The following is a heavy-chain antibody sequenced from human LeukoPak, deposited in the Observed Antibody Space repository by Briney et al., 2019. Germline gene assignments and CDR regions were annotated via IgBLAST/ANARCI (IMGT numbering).Heavy chain of an antibody. CDR3: VRGQGYCSDIRCSPGYYMDV. V-gene: IGHV3-21*01. Sequence: GGSLRLSCAASGFTFSSYWMDWVRQAPGRGLEWISRISSSGSLINYADSVKGRFTISRDNAKNSMYLQMNSLRVDDTAVYYCVRGQGYCSDIRCSPGYYMDVWGKGTTGNVSS. CDR2: ISSSGSLI. D-gene: IGHD2-2*01. CDR1: GFTFSSYW. J-gene: IGHJ6*03.